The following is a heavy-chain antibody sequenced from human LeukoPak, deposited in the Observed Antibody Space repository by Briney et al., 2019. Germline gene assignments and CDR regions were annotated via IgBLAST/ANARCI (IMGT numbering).Heavy chain of an antibody. CDR3: ARYRTALVVVGATFNWFDP. V-gene: IGHV1-2*02. J-gene: IGHJ5*02. CDR1: GYTFTGYY. CDR2: INPNSGGA. Sequence: ASVKVSFKASGYTFTGYYMHWVRQAPGQGLEWMGWINPNSGGATYAPKFQGRVTMTRDTSISTAYLELNRLRSDDTAVYYCARYRTALVVVGATFNWFDPWGQGTLVTVSS. D-gene: IGHD2-15*01.